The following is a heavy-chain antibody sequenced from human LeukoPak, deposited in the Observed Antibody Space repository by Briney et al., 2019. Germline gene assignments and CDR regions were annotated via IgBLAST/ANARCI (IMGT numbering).Heavy chain of an antibody. V-gene: IGHV3-21*01. CDR1: GFTFSSYS. J-gene: IGHJ4*02. Sequence: GGSLRLSCAASGFTFSSYSMNWVRQAPGKGLEWDSYISTSSTYIYYADSVKGRFTISRDSAKNSLYLQMNSLRAEDTAVYYCARGTDYSDYWGQGTLVTVSS. CDR2: ISTSSTYI. D-gene: IGHD3/OR15-3a*01. CDR3: ARGTDYSDY.